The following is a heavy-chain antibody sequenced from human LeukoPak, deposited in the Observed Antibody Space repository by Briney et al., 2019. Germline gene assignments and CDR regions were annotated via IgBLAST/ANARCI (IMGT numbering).Heavy chain of an antibody. CDR3: AKTPKLIRGTPDY. V-gene: IGHV3-23*01. CDR2: ISGGGGDA. Sequence: GGSLRLSCAASGFTFGSYAMTWVRQVPGKGLEWVSVISGGGGDANYADSVKGRFTISRDNSKNTLYLQMSSLRAEDTAIYYCAKTPKLIRGTPDYWGQGTLVIVSS. J-gene: IGHJ4*02. D-gene: IGHD3-10*01. CDR1: GFTFGSYA.